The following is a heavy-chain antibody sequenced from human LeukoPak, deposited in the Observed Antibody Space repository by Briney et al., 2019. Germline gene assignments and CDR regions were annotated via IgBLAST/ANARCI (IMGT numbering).Heavy chain of an antibody. CDR2: IYYSGST. Sequence: PSETLSLTCTVSGGSISSYYSSWIRQPPGEGLEWIGYIYYSGSTNYNPSLKSRVTISVDTSKNQFSLKLSSVTAADTAVYYCARWGYDFWSGEGGFDPWGQGTLVTVSS. V-gene: IGHV4-59*01. J-gene: IGHJ5*02. D-gene: IGHD3-3*01. CDR1: GGSISSYY. CDR3: ARWGYDFWSGEGGFDP.